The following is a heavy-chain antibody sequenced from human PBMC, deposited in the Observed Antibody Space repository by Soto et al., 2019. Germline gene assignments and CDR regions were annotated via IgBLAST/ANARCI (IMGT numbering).Heavy chain of an antibody. D-gene: IGHD3-22*01. CDR2: NIPFLGIA. CDR3: ARGRDYDSSGYHYAMDV. V-gene: IGHV1-69*02. J-gene: IGHJ6*02. Sequence: QVQLVQSGAEVKKPGSSVKVSCKASGDTFSSYTITWVRQAPGQGLEWMGRNIPFLGIANYAQKFQGRVTITADKSTSTAYMELSSLKSEDTAVYYCARGRDYDSSGYHYAMDVWGQGTTVTVSS. CDR1: GDTFSSYT.